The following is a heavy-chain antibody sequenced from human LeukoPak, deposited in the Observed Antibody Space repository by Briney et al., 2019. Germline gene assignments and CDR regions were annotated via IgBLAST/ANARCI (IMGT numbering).Heavy chain of an antibody. CDR2: IYPGDSDT. CDR1: GYSFTSYW. D-gene: IGHD6-6*01. Sequence: GESLKISCKGSGYSFTSYWIGWVRQMPGKGLEWMGIIYPGDSDTRYSPSFQGQVTISADKSISTAYLQWSSLKASDTAMYYCASTPYSSSSRGAFDIWGQGTLVTVSS. V-gene: IGHV5-51*01. J-gene: IGHJ4*02. CDR3: ASTPYSSSSRGAFDI.